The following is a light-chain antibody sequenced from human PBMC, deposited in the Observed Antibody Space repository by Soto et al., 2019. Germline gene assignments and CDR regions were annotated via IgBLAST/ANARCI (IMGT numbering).Light chain of an antibody. CDR3: SSYTTSNTRQIV. V-gene: IGLV2-14*03. CDR2: DVS. Sequence: QSVLTQPASVSGSPGQSITISCPGTSSDGGGYNYVSWYQHHPGKAPKLMIYDVSNRPSGVSNRFSGSKSGNTASLTISGLQPEDEADYYCSSYTTSNTRQIVFGTGTKVTVL. J-gene: IGLJ1*01. CDR1: SSDGGGYNY.